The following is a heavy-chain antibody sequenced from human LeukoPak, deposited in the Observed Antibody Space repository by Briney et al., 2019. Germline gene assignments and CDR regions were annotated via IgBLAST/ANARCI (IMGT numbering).Heavy chain of an antibody. D-gene: IGHD6-6*01. Sequence: SETLSLTCCVSGGSISRSSYYWGWTRQPPGKGLEWIGSIYYGGSTYYNPSLKSRVTISVDTSRNQFSLKLGSVTAADTAVYYCARHGSIATGAFTYWGQGTLVTVSS. V-gene: IGHV4-39*01. J-gene: IGHJ4*02. CDR3: ARHGSIATGAFTY. CDR1: GGSISRSSYY. CDR2: IYYGGST.